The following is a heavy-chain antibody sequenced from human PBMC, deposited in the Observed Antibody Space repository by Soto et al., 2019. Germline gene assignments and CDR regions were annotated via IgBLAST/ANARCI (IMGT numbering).Heavy chain of an antibody. V-gene: IGHV1-46*01. J-gene: IGHJ4*02. Sequence: GASVKVSCKASGYTFTSYEMYCVRQAPGQGLEWMGIINPSGGSTTYAQKFQGRVTMTRDTSTSTVYMELSSLRSEDTAVYYCARDRRDGYNTFDYWGQGTLVTVSS. CDR2: INPSGGST. CDR1: GYTFTSYE. D-gene: IGHD5-12*01. CDR3: ARDRRDGYNTFDY.